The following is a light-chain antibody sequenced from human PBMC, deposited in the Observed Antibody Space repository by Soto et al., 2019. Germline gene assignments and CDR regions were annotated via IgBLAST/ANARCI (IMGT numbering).Light chain of an antibody. CDR2: TVS. J-gene: IGKJ1*01. CDR1: QSVVYSDGNAY. V-gene: IGKV2-30*01. CDR3: LLGTLWPPT. Sequence: VVMTQSPPSLPVTLGQPASISCRSSQSVVYSDGNAYLNWFQQRPGQSPRRLIYTVSNRDSGGXDXXCGIGSVLVFTLRSIRVVAEDVVVYCCLLGTLWPPTFGPATKV.